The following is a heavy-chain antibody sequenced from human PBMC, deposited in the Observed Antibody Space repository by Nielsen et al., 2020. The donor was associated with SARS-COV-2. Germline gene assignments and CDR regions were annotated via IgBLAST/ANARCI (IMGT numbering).Heavy chain of an antibody. J-gene: IGHJ4*02. CDR2: IFPGDSDT. Sequence: GASLKISCKGSGYSFNNYWIAWVRQMPGKGLEWMGIIFPGDSDTRYSQSFEGQATFSVDSSVSTAYLQWDRLEASDTAMYYCARPGLDFWGQGTLVIVSS. V-gene: IGHV5-51*01. CDR3: ARPGLDF. CDR1: GYSFNNYW.